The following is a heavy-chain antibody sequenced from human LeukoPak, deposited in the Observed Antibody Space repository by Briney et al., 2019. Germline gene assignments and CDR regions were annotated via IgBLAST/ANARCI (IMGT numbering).Heavy chain of an antibody. CDR1: GFTFDDYA. Sequence: GGSLRLSCAASGFTFDDYAMHWVRQAPGKGLEWVSGISWNSGSIGYADSVKGRFTISRDIAKNSLYLQMNSLRAEDTALYYCAKSIGYYYDSSGYYYFDYWGQGTLVTVSS. J-gene: IGHJ4*02. V-gene: IGHV3-9*01. CDR3: AKSIGYYYDSSGYYYFDY. CDR2: ISWNSGSI. D-gene: IGHD3-22*01.